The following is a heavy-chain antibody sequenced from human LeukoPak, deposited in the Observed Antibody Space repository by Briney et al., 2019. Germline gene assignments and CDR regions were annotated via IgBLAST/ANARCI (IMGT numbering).Heavy chain of an antibody. V-gene: IGHV3-7*01. D-gene: IGHD3-16*02. CDR2: IKEDGSEK. CDR3: ARVDYDYVWGSYRQRGLDV. J-gene: IGHJ6*02. Sequence: GGSLRLSCAASGFIFNNYYMSWVRQAPGKGLEWVAHIKEDGSEKYYVDSVKGRFTISRDNARSSLYLQINSLRAEDTAVYYCARVDYDYVWGSYRQRGLDVWGQGTTVTVTS. CDR1: GFIFNNYY.